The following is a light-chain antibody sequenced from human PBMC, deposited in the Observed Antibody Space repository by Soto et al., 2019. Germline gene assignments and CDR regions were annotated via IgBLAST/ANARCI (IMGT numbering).Light chain of an antibody. J-gene: IGKJ3*01. Sequence: DIQMTQSPSSLSASVGDRVTITCRASQDIDHSLAWYQQKPGKVPKLLIYSASTLQPGVPSRFSGSGSGTDFTLTITSLQPEDVATYYCKEHYSAPPVAFGPGTKVDV. CDR2: SAS. CDR3: KEHYSAPPVA. CDR1: QDIDHS. V-gene: IGKV1-27*01.